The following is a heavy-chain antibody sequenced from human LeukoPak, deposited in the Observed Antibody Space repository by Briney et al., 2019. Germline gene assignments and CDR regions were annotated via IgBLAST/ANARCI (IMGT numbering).Heavy chain of an antibody. CDR2: ISWNSGSI. Sequence: GRSLRLSCAASGFTFDDYAMHWVRQAPGKGLEWVSGISWNSGSIGYADSVKGRFTISRDNAKNSLYLQMYSLRAEDTALYYCAKDTTGYFDYWGQGTLVTVSS. D-gene: IGHD3-22*01. V-gene: IGHV3-9*01. CDR3: AKDTTGYFDY. J-gene: IGHJ4*02. CDR1: GFTFDDYA.